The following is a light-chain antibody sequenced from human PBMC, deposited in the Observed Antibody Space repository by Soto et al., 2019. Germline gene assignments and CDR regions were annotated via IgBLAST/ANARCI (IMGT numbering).Light chain of an antibody. CDR1: EDIRNE. V-gene: IGKV1-6*01. Sequence: AIQLTQSPSSLSASVGDRVTITCRASEDIRNELGWYQQKPGKAPKVLIYGASRLLSGVPSRFSGSGSGTDFTLTIISLQPEDFATYYCLQDFTYPWTFGQGTKVDIK. J-gene: IGKJ1*01. CDR3: LQDFTYPWT. CDR2: GAS.